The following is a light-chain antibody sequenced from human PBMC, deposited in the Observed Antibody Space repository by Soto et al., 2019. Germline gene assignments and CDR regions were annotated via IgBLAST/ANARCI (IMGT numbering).Light chain of an antibody. J-gene: IGLJ2*01. CDR2: DAS. CDR1: SSDVGGYNF. Sequence: QSVLTRPPSASGSPGQSITISCTGTSSDVGGYNFVSWYQQHPGKAPKLMIYDASKRPSGVPDRFSGSRSGNTASLTVSGLQGEDEADYYCSSYAGSNTLVFGGGTKLTVL. V-gene: IGLV2-8*01. CDR3: SSYAGSNTLV.